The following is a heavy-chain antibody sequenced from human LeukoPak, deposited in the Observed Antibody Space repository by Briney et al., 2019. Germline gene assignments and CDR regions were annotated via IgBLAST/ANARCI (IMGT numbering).Heavy chain of an antibody. V-gene: IGHV4-59*01. CDR2: IYYSGGT. J-gene: IGHJ6*02. D-gene: IGHD3-22*01. CDR1: GGSISSYY. Sequence: PSETLSLTCTVSGGSISSYYWSWLRQPPGKGLEWIGYIYYSGGTNYDPSLKSRVTISVDTSKNQFSLKLSSVTAADTAVYYCARCHDDSSGLDGMDVWGQGTTVTVSS. CDR3: ARCHDDSSGLDGMDV.